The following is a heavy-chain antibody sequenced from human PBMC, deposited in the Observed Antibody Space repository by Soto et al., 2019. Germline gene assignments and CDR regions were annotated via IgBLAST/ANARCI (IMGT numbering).Heavy chain of an antibody. D-gene: IGHD5-12*01. CDR3: ARDVGYFDI. CDR2: ISSSGTIV. V-gene: IGHV3-11*01. J-gene: IGHJ3*02. Sequence: QVQLVESGGGLVKPGGSLRLSCTTSGFTFSDFHMNWIRQAPGKGLQWLSYISSSGTIVYYADSVKGRFTISRDSAMNSLYLQMNSLRAEDTAMYYYARDVGYFDIWGRGTMVTVSS. CDR1: GFTFSDFH.